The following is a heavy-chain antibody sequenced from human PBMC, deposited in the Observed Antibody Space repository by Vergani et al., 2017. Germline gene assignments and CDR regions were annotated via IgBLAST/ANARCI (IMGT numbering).Heavy chain of an antibody. Sequence: QLLESGGGLIQPGGSLRLSCAASGFTFNSYAMTWVRQAPGKGLEWVSGINNNGGSTYYADSVKGRFTISRDNSKNTLYLQMTDLRAEDTATYYCAKALYSSSGNYYYYMDVWGKGTTVTVSS. CDR1: GFTFNSYA. CDR2: INNNGGST. V-gene: IGHV3-23*01. CDR3: AKALYSSSGNYYYYMDV. D-gene: IGHD6-6*01. J-gene: IGHJ6*03.